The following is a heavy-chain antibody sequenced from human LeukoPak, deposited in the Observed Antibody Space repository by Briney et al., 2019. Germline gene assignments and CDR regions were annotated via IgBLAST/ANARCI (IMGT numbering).Heavy chain of an antibody. CDR1: GFTASSNY. V-gene: IGHV3-53*01. J-gene: IGHJ3*02. Sequence: PGGSLRLSCAASGFTASSNYMSWVRQAPGKGLEWVSVIYSGGSTYYADSVKGRFTISRDNSKNTLYLQMNSLRAEDTAVYYCALSWRSDDAFDIWGQGTMVTVSS. CDR3: ALSWRSDDAFDI. CDR2: IYSGGST.